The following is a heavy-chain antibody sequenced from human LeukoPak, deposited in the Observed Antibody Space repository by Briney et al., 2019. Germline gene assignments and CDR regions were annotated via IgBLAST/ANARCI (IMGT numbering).Heavy chain of an antibody. J-gene: IGHJ4*02. Sequence: GGSLRLSCSASGFTFSSYAMHWVRQAPGKGLEYVSAISSNGGSTYYADSVKGRFTISRDNSKNTLYLQMSSLRAEDTVVYYCVKDSPPDYDFRSGYYTGIESSYFDYWGQGTLVTVSS. V-gene: IGHV3-64D*06. CDR1: GFTFSSYA. CDR2: ISSNGGST. CDR3: VKDSPPDYDFRSGYYTGIESSYFDY. D-gene: IGHD3-3*01.